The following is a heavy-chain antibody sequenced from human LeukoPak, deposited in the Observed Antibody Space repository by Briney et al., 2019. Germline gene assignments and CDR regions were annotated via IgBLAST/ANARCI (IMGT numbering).Heavy chain of an antibody. CDR3: AAVPPNTGYLIY. V-gene: IGHV3-21*04. CDR2: ISSSSIYI. CDR1: GFAFSTHS. Sequence: GGSLRLSCAASGFAFSTHSMNWGRQAPGKGLEWVSSISSSSIYIDYADSVKGRFTISRDNAKNSLYLQMSSLRTEDAAVYYCAAVPPNTGYLIYWSQGTLVTVSS. J-gene: IGHJ4*02. D-gene: IGHD3-9*01.